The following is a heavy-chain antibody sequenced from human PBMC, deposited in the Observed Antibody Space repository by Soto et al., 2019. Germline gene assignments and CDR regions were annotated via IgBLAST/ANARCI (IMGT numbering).Heavy chain of an antibody. CDR2: ISGSGGST. CDR3: AKRTIFGVVTKGPNWFDH. V-gene: IGHV3-23*01. J-gene: IGHJ5*02. Sequence: GGSLRLSCAASGFTFSSYAMSWVRQAPGKGLEWVSAISGSGGSTYYADSVKGRFTISRDNSKNTLYLQMNSLRAEDTAVYYCAKRTIFGVVTKGPNWFDHWGQGPLVTVSS. D-gene: IGHD3-3*01. CDR1: GFTFSSYA.